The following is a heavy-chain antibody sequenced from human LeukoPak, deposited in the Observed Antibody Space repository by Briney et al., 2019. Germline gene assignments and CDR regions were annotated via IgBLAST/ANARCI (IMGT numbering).Heavy chain of an antibody. CDR3: ARDMGYCSGGSCYTFDY. CDR2: IYYSGST. CDR1: GGSISSSSYY. D-gene: IGHD2-15*01. Sequence: SETLSLTCTVSGGSISSSSYYWGWIRQPPGKGLEWIGSIYYSGSTYYNPSLKSRVTISVDTSKNQFSLKLSSVTAADTAVYYCARDMGYCSGGSCYTFDYWGQGTLVTVSS. V-gene: IGHV4-39*07. J-gene: IGHJ4*02.